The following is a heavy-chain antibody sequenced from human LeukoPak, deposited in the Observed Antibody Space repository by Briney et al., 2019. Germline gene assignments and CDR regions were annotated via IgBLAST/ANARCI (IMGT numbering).Heavy chain of an antibody. Sequence: NPGGSLRLSCAASGFTFSSYGMHWVRQAPGKGLEWVSSISSSSSYIYYADSVKGRFTISRDNAKNSLYLQMNSLRAEDTAVYYCAREAQWLVRRYYFDYWGQGTLVTVSS. J-gene: IGHJ4*02. CDR3: AREAQWLVRRYYFDY. D-gene: IGHD6-19*01. CDR1: GFTFSSYG. CDR2: ISSSSSYI. V-gene: IGHV3-21*01.